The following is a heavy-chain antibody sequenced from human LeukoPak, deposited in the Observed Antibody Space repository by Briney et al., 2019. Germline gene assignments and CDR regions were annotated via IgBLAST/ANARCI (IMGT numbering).Heavy chain of an antibody. CDR2: INHSGST. CDR1: GGSFSGYY. D-gene: IGHD6-13*01. CDR3: ARAERGIAAAGTHWYFDL. V-gene: IGHV4-34*01. J-gene: IGHJ2*01. Sequence: SETLSLTCAVYGGSFSGYYWSWIRQPPGKGLEWIGEINHSGSTNYNPSLKSRVTISVDTSKNQFSLKLSSVTAADTAVYYCARAERGIAAAGTHWYFDLWGRGTLVTVSS.